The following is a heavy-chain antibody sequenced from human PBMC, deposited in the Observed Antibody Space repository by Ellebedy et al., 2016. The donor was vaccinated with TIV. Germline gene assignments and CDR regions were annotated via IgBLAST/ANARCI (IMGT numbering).Heavy chain of an antibody. CDR2: ISFDGSNE. J-gene: IGHJ4*02. Sequence: GESLKISCAAFGFSFSTYAMHWVRRAPGKGLEWVAVISFDGSNEYYGDSVKGRFTISRDNSNTTLYLQMNSLRAEDTALYYCARALIVRGVTKYYFDSWGQGTLVTVSS. CDR3: ARALIVRGVTKYYFDS. D-gene: IGHD3-10*01. CDR1: GFSFSTYA. V-gene: IGHV3-30*01.